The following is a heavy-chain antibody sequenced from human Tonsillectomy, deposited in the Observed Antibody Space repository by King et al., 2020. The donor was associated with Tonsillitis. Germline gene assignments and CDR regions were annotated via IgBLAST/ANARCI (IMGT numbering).Heavy chain of an antibody. V-gene: IGHV3-23*04. CDR3: AKRDAVAGVIDY. D-gene: IGHD6-19*01. Sequence: VQLVESGGGLVQPGSSLRLSCVASGFTFSSYAMGWVRQAPGKGLEWVSIISAIDGRAYYADSVKGRFAISRDNSKNSLYMQMNSLSAEATALYYCAKRDAVAGVIDYWGQGTLVTVSS. CDR1: GFTFSSYA. J-gene: IGHJ4*02. CDR2: ISAIDGRA.